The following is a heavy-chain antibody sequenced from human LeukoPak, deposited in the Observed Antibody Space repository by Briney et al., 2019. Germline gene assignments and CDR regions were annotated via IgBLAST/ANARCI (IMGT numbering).Heavy chain of an antibody. D-gene: IGHD3-10*01. CDR2: IKSKIYGGTT. CDR3: TTNFYGSGPFDY. Sequence: GGSLRLPCRASGFTFADYVMSWVRQAPGKGLEWVSFIKSKIYGGTTEYAASVKGRFTISRDESKSFAYLQMSSLKTEDTAVYYCTTNFYGSGPFDYWGQGTLVTVSS. V-gene: IGHV3-49*04. CDR1: GFTFADYV. J-gene: IGHJ4*02.